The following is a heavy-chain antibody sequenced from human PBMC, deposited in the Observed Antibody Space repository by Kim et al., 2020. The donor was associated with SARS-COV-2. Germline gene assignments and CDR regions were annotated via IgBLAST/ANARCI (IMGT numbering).Heavy chain of an antibody. Sequence: SVKVSCKASGGTFSSYAISWVRQAPGQGLEWMGGIIPIFGTANYAQKFQGRVTITADESTSTAYMELSSLRSEDTAVYYCARGYCSSTSCQLNDAFDIWGQGTMVTVSS. D-gene: IGHD2-2*01. V-gene: IGHV1-69*13. J-gene: IGHJ3*02. CDR3: ARGYCSSTSCQLNDAFDI. CDR2: IIPIFGTA. CDR1: GGTFSSYA.